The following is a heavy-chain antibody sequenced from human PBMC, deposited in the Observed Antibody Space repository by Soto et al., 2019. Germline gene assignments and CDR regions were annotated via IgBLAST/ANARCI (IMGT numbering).Heavy chain of an antibody. D-gene: IGHD3-22*01. CDR3: ARGIIYHDSSAYFDS. V-gene: IGHV4-34*01. CDR1: GGPFSGYY. CDR2: INHSGST. Sequence: QVQLQQWGAGLLKPSETLALTCAVYGGPFSGYYWSWIRQSPGTGLEWIGEINHSGSTNYNPSLKSRLTISVATSKNQFSLKLTSVIAADTAVYYCARGIIYHDSSAYFDSWGQGTLVTVSS. J-gene: IGHJ4*02.